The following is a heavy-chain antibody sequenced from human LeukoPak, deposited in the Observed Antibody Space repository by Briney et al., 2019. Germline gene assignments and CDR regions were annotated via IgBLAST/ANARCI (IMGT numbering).Heavy chain of an antibody. CDR3: ATFGVIVRNNYLDY. V-gene: IGHV3-23*01. J-gene: IGHJ4*02. D-gene: IGHD3-3*01. Sequence: PGGSLRLSCVGSGFIFRSYAVTWVRQAPGKGRDWVSSITANGDATYYADSMKGRFTISRDNSKNTLYLQMSSLRAEDTGIYYCATFGVIVRNNYLDYWGQGALVAVSS. CDR2: ITANGDAT. CDR1: GFIFRSYA.